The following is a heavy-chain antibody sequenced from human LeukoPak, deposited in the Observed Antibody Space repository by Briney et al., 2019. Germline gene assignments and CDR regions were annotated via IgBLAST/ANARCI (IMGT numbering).Heavy chain of an antibody. J-gene: IGHJ4*02. CDR3: ARARAYSSSWYYFDY. CDR1: GYSISSGYY. CDR2: THYSGIT. Sequence: KPSETLSLTCAVVGYSISSGYYWSWIRQPPGKGLEWIGHTHYSGITYYSPSLKSRLTISVDTSKNQFSLKLSSVTAADTAVYHCARARAYSSSWYYFDYWGQGTLVTVSS. D-gene: IGHD6-13*01. V-gene: IGHV4-30-4*08.